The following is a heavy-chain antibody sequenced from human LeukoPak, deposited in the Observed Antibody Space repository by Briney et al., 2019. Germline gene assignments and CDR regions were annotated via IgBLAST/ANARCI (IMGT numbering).Heavy chain of an antibody. CDR2: INPDDGDT. CDR3: ARANFLYCSSSTCLFDY. CDR1: GYAFTDYY. Sequence: ASVKVSCKASGYAFTDYYMHWVRQAPGQGFEWMGWINPDDGDTNYAQKFQGRVTMTRDTSISTAHMEVSRLRSDDTAVYYCARANFLYCSSSTCLFDYWGQGTLVTVSS. J-gene: IGHJ4*02. D-gene: IGHD2-2*01. V-gene: IGHV1-2*02.